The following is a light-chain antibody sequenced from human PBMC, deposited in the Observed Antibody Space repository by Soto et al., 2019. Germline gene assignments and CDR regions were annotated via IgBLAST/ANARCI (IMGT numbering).Light chain of an antibody. Sequence: QSALTQPASVSGSPGQSITISCTGTSSDVGLYNYVSWYQQHPGKAPKLMIYEVSNRPSGVSNRFSGSKPGNTASLTISGLQAEDEADYYCSSYTSSSTLVFGGGTKLTVL. V-gene: IGLV2-14*01. CDR1: SSDVGLYNY. CDR2: EVS. J-gene: IGLJ3*02. CDR3: SSYTSSSTLV.